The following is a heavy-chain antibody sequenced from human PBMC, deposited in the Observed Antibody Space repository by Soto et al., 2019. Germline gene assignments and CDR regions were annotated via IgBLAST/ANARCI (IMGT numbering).Heavy chain of an antibody. CDR2: ISYDGSNK. V-gene: IGHV3-30-3*01. D-gene: IGHD6-13*01. Sequence: GGSLRLSCAASGFTFSSYAMHWVRQAPGKGLEWVAVISYDGSNKYYADSVKGRFTISRDNSKNTLYLQMNSLRAEDTAVYYCARDTDSSSWSAFDYWGQGTLVTV. J-gene: IGHJ4*02. CDR1: GFTFSSYA. CDR3: ARDTDSSSWSAFDY.